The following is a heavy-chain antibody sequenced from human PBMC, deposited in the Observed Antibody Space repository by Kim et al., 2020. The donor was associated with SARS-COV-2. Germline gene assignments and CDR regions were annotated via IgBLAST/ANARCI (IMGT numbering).Heavy chain of an antibody. Sequence: GGSLRLSCAASGFTFSSHWMHWALQAPGKGLVWVSRINSDGSITSYADSVKGRFTISRDNAKNTLYLQMNSLRAEDTAVYYCAREGIAAVGISFDYWGQGILVTVSS. CDR1: GFTFSSHW. CDR2: INSDGSIT. D-gene: IGHD6-13*01. J-gene: IGHJ4*02. CDR3: AREGIAAVGISFDY. V-gene: IGHV3-74*01.